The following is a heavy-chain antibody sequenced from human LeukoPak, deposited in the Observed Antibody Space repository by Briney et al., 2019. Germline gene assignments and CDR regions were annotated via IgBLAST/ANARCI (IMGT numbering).Heavy chain of an antibody. V-gene: IGHV4-4*07. CDR1: GGSISSYY. CDR3: ARDRLDSGSYLFDY. D-gene: IGHD1-26*01. J-gene: IGHJ4*02. Sequence: SETLSLTCTVSGGSISSYYWSWIRQPAGKGLEWIGRIYTSGSTNYNPSLKSRVTMSVDTSKNQFSPKLSSVTAADTAVYYCARDRLDSGSYLFDYWGQGTLVTVSS. CDR2: IYTSGST.